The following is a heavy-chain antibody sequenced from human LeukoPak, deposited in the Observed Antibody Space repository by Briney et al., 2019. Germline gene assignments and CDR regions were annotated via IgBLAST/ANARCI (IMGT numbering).Heavy chain of an antibody. Sequence: GGSLRLSCAASGFTFSSYAMHWVRQAPGKGLEWVAVISYDGSNKYYADSVKGRFTISRDNSKNTLYLQMNSLRAEDTALYYCAKSGRAKYYDFWSGSSGLAFDYWGQGTLVTVSS. D-gene: IGHD3-3*01. CDR2: ISYDGSNK. J-gene: IGHJ4*02. CDR1: GFTFSSYA. V-gene: IGHV3-30-3*02. CDR3: AKSGRAKYYDFWSGSSGLAFDY.